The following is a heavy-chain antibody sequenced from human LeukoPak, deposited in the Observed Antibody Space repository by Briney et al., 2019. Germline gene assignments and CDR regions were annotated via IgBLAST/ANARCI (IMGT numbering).Heavy chain of an antibody. Sequence: SETLSLTCTVSGGSITNLDYSWTWIRQPAGKGLEWIGRIYTTGGTNYNPSLKSRVTISVDTSKNQFSLKLSSVTAADTAVYYCARRASGWSDYYFDYWGQGTLVTVSS. CDR2: IYTTGGT. CDR1: GGSITNLDYS. D-gene: IGHD6-19*01. CDR3: ARRASGWSDYYFDY. V-gene: IGHV4-61*02. J-gene: IGHJ4*02.